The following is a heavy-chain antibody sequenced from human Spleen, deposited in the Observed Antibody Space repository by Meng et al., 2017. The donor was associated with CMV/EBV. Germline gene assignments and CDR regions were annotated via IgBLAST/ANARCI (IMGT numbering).Heavy chain of an antibody. D-gene: IGHD2-15*01. CDR1: GFTFSSHA. CDR2: ISGSGGDT. Sequence: GESLKISCATSGFTFSSHAMSWVRQAPGKGLEWVSAISGSGGDTYYADSVKGRFTISRDNFNTMLYLEMNSLSAEDTALYYCAKDPWWGGGGDYWGQGTLVTVSS. CDR3: AKDPWWGGGGDY. J-gene: IGHJ4*02. V-gene: IGHV3-23*01.